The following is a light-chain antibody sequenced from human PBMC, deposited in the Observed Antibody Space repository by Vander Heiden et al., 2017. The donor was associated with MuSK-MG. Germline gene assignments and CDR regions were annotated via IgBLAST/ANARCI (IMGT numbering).Light chain of an antibody. Sequence: NQPTPSPSTLSASVGDRVTITCRASQGISSWLAWYQQKPGKAPKLLIYDASSLESGVPSRFSGSGSGTEFTLTISSLQPDDFATYYCQQYDSYSLTFGGGTKVEIK. CDR2: DAS. CDR3: QQYDSYSLT. V-gene: IGKV1-5*01. CDR1: QGISSW. J-gene: IGKJ4*01.